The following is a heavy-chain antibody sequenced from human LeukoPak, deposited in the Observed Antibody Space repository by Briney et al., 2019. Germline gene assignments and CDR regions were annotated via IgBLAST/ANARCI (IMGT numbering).Heavy chain of an antibody. V-gene: IGHV1-2*02. CDR1: GYTFTGYY. Sequence: ASVKVSCKASGYTFTGYYMHWVRQAPGQGLEWMGWINPNSGGTNYAQKFQGRVTMTRDTSISTAYMELSRLRSDDTAVYYCAILPGGACCSSTSCPHWGQGTLVTVSS. J-gene: IGHJ4*02. CDR3: AILPGGACCSSTSCPH. D-gene: IGHD2-2*01. CDR2: INPNSGGT.